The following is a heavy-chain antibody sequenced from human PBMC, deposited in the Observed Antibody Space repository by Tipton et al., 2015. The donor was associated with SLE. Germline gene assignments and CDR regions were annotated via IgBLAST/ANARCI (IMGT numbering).Heavy chain of an antibody. Sequence: QLVQSGAEVKKPGASVKVSCKACGYTFNSYGITWVRQAPGQGLEWMGWTSAYNGNTNYAQKLQGRVTMTTDTSTSTAYMELRSLRSDDTAVYYCARDRADWNYDWAFDIWGQGTMVTVSS. V-gene: IGHV1-18*01. CDR3: ARDRADWNYDWAFDI. CDR2: TSAYNGNT. CDR1: GYTFNSYG. D-gene: IGHD1-7*01. J-gene: IGHJ3*02.